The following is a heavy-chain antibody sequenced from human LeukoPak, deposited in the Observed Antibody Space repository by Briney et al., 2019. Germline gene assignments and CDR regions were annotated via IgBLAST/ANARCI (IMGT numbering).Heavy chain of an antibody. CDR2: INPNSGGT. J-gene: IGHJ3*02. V-gene: IGHV1-2*02. D-gene: IGHD1-1*01. Sequence: ASVKVSCKASGYTLTGYYMHWVRQAPGQGLEWMGWINPNSGGTNYAQKFQGRVTMTRDTSISTAYMELSRLRSDDTAVYYCARDRPLQLERHAFDIWGQGTMVTVSS. CDR3: ARDRPLQLERHAFDI. CDR1: GYTLTGYY.